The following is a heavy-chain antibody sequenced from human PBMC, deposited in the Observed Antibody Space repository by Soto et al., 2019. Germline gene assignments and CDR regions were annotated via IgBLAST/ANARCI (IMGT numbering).Heavy chain of an antibody. V-gene: IGHV3-23*01. CDR1: GFTFSSYA. CDR3: AKYSGYSRSWQSSH. CDR2: ISGSGGST. J-gene: IGHJ4*02. D-gene: IGHD6-13*01. Sequence: GGSLGLSFAASGFTFSSYAMSWVRQAPGKGLEWVSAISGSGGSTYYADSVKGRFTISRDNSKNTLYLQMNSLRAEDTAVYYCAKYSGYSRSWQSSHWGQGTLSTDPS.